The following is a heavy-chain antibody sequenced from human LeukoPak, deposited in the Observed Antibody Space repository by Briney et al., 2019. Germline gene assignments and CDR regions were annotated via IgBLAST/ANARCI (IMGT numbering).Heavy chain of an antibody. J-gene: IGHJ4*03. Sequence: SETLSLTCAVYGESFSAYYWSWIRQSPGKGLEWIAEINHRGDTNYNPSVKSRVTISIDTSKNQFSLKVRSLTAADTAVYYCARGPTISETGYFDFWGQGTLVTLSS. CDR3: ARGPTISETGYFDF. CDR1: GESFSAYY. V-gene: IGHV4-34*01. CDR2: INHRGDT. D-gene: IGHD1-1*01.